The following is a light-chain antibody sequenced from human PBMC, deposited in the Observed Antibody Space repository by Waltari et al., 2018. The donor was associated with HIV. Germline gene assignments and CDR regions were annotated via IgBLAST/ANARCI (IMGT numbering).Light chain of an antibody. Sequence: EIVLTQSPGTLSLSPGERATLSCRASQTISSNYLAWYQQKPGQAPRLLIYGASSRAAGIPDRFSGSGSGTDFTLTINRLEPEDFAVYYCQQYGNSLTFGGGTKVEI. J-gene: IGKJ4*01. CDR1: QTISSNY. CDR2: GAS. V-gene: IGKV3-20*01. CDR3: QQYGNSLT.